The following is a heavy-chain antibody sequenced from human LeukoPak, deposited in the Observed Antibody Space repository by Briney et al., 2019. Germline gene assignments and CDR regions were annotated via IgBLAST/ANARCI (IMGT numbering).Heavy chain of an antibody. J-gene: IGHJ4*02. CDR2: ISGSGGST. Sequence: GGSLRLSCAASGFTFSSYAMSWVRQAPGKGLEWVSAISGSGGSTYYADSVKGRFAISRDNSKNTLYLQMNSLRAEDTAVYYCAKCPRGGVIVMGDYFDYWGQGTLVTVSS. CDR3: AKCPRGGVIVMGDYFDY. D-gene: IGHD3-16*02. CDR1: GFTFSSYA. V-gene: IGHV3-23*01.